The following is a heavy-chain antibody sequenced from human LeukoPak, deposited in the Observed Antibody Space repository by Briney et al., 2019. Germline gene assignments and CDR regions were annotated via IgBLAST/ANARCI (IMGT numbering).Heavy chain of an antibody. CDR2: INHSGST. CDR3: ARHEGDGYRWDV. CDR1: GGSFSGYY. J-gene: IGHJ6*04. D-gene: IGHD5-24*01. Sequence: SETLSLTCAVYGGSFSGYYWSWIRQPPGKGLEWIGEINHSGSTNYNPSLKSRVTISVDTSKNQFSLKLSSVTAADTAVYYCARHEGDGYRWDVWGKGTTVTISS. V-gene: IGHV4-34*01.